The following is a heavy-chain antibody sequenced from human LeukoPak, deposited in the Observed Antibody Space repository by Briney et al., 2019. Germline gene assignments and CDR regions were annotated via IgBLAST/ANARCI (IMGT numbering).Heavy chain of an antibody. CDR2: IKSKTDGGTT. V-gene: IGHV3-15*01. CDR3: TTASSQWLVFPPVEDAFDI. J-gene: IGHJ3*02. CDR1: GFTFSNAW. D-gene: IGHD6-19*01. Sequence: PGGSLRLSCAASGFTFSNAWMSWVRQAPGKGLEWVGRIKSKTDGGTTDYAAPVKGRFTISRDDSKNTLYLQMNSLKTEDTAVYYCTTASSQWLVFPPVEDAFDIWGQGTMVTVSS.